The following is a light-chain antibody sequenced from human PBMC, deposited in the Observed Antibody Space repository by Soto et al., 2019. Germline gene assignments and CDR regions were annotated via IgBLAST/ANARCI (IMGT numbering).Light chain of an antibody. V-gene: IGKV1-9*01. CDR2: AAS. CDR3: QQLNSYTLLFT. Sequence: DIQLTQSPSFLSASVGDRVTITCRASQGISSYLAWYPQKPGKAPKLLIYAASTLQSGVPSRFSGSGSGTEFTLTISSLQPEDFETYYCQQLNSYTLLFTFGPGTKVDIK. J-gene: IGKJ3*01. CDR1: QGISSY.